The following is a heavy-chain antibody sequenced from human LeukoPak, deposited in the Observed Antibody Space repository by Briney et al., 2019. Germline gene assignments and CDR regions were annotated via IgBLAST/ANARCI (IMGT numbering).Heavy chain of an antibody. J-gene: IGHJ6*02. CDR3: ARGYCSSTGCYVRDYYGLDV. V-gene: IGHV3-23*01. Sequence: GGSLRLSCAASGFTFSTYAMSWVRQAAGKGLEWVSLISGSGGGTYYADSVKGRFTISRDNSKNTLYLQMNGLRADDTAVYYCARGYCSSTGCYVRDYYGLDVWGQGTTVTVSS. CDR1: GFTFSTYA. D-gene: IGHD2-2*01. CDR2: ISGSGGGT.